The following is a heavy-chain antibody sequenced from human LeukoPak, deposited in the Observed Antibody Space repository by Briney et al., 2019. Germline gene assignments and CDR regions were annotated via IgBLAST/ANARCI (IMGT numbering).Heavy chain of an antibody. CDR3: AKGRYSSSWYLGGY. CDR1: GFTFSSYA. V-gene: IGHV3-23*01. J-gene: IGHJ4*02. CDR2: ISGSGGST. D-gene: IGHD6-13*01. Sequence: PGGSLRLSCAASGFTFSSYAMSWVRQAPGKGLEWVSAISGSGGSTYYADSVKGRFTISRDNSKNTLYLQMNSLRAEDTAVYYCAKGRYSSSWYLGGYWGQGTLVTVSS.